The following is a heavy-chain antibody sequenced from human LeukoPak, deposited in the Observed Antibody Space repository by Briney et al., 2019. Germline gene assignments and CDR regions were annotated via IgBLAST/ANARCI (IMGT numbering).Heavy chain of an antibody. Sequence: PGGSLRLSCAASGFTFSSYWMHWVRQAPGKGLVWVSRINSDGSSTSYADSVKGRFTISRDNAKNTLYLQMNSQRAEDTAVYYCARDSNSGSYYNWGQGTLVTVSS. D-gene: IGHD1-26*01. J-gene: IGHJ4*02. CDR1: GFTFSSYW. V-gene: IGHV3-74*01. CDR2: INSDGSST. CDR3: ARDSNSGSYYN.